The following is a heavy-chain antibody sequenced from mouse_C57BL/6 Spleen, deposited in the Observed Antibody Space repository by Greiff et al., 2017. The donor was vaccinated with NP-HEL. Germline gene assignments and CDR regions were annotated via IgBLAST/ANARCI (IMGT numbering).Heavy chain of an antibody. V-gene: IGHV1-75*01. J-gene: IGHJ4*01. CDR1: GYTFTDYY. CDR3: ARSAAPTTVVATGDAMDY. CDR2: IFPGSGST. Sequence: QVQLQQSGPELVKPGASVKISCKASGYTFTDYYINWVKQRPGQGLEWIGWIFPGSGSTYYNEKFKGKATLTVDKSSSTAYMLLSSLTSEDSAVYFCARSAAPTTVVATGDAMDYWGQGTSVTVSS. D-gene: IGHD1-1*01.